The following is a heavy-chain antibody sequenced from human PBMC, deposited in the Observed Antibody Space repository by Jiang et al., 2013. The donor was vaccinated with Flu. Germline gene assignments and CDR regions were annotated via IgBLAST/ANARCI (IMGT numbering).Heavy chain of an antibody. CDR1: GYNFLNYA. J-gene: IGHJ5*02. CDR3: SRVGIVAGDH. Sequence: GAEVKKPGTSVKVSCEASGYNFLNYAMHWVRQAPGQGLEWMGWINLANGNTKYHPKFQGRLTLTRDTSATTAYLELSRLRAEDTAVYYCSRVGIVAGDHWGQGTLVTVSS. CDR2: INLANGNT. V-gene: IGHV1-3*01. D-gene: IGHD1-26*01.